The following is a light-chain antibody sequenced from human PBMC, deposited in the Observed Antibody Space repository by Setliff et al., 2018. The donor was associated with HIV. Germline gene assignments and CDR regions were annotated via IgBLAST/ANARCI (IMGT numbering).Light chain of an antibody. Sequence: SYELTQPHSVSVATAQTGPRITCGGNNIGSKSVHWYQQKPGQAPVLVVYDNSDRPSGIPERFSGSKSGNTATLTISRVEAGDEADYYCQVWDSSSDQPVFGTGTKVTVL. CDR2: DNS. V-gene: IGLV3-21*02. CDR1: NIGSKS. CDR3: QVWDSSSDQPV. J-gene: IGLJ1*01.